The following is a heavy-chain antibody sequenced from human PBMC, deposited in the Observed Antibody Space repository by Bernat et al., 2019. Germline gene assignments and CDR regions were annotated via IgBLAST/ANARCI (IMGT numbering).Heavy chain of an antibody. CDR1: GFTFSSYG. D-gene: IGHD2-2*01. CDR3: ARDSLSYCSSTSCETGDAFDI. Sequence: QVQLVESGGGVVQPGRSLRLSCAASGFTFSSYGMHWVRQAPGKGLEWVAVISYDGSNKYYADSVKGRFTISRDNSKNTLYLQMNSLRAEDTTVYYCARDSLSYCSSTSCETGDAFDIWGQGTMVTVSS. V-gene: IGHV3-30*03. CDR2: ISYDGSNK. J-gene: IGHJ3*02.